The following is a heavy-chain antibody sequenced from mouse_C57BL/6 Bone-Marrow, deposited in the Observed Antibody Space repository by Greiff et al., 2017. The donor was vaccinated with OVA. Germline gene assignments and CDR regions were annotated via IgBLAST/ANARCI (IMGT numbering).Heavy chain of an antibody. CDR2: IYPGDGDP. V-gene: IGHV1-82*01. CDR1: GYAFSSSW. J-gene: IGHJ3*01. CDR3: ARGNYGSSVFAY. Sequence: QVQLQQSGPELVKPGASVKISCKASGYAFSSSWMNWVKQRPGKGLEWIGRIYPGDGDPNYNGKFKGKATLTADKSSSTAYMQLSSLTSEDSAVYFCARGNYGSSVFAYWGQGTLVTVSA. D-gene: IGHD1-1*01.